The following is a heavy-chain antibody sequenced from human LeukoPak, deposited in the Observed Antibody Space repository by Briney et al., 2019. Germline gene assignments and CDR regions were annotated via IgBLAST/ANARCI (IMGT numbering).Heavy chain of an antibody. J-gene: IGHJ5*02. V-gene: IGHV1-69*04. D-gene: IGHD4-17*01. Sequence: SVKVSCKASGGTFSSYAISWVRQAPGQGLEWMGRIIPILGIANYAQKFQGRVTITADKSTSTAYMELSSLRSEDTAVYYCARDLDTVTTKRRWNNWFDPWGQGTLVTVSS. CDR3: ARDLDTVTTKRRWNNWFDP. CDR2: IIPILGIA. CDR1: GGTFSSYA.